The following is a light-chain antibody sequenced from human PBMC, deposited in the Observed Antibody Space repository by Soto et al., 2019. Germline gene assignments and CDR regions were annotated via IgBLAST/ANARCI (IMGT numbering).Light chain of an antibody. V-gene: IGKV1-5*01. CDR3: QQYNSYSGT. Sequence: DIQMTQSPSSLSASVGDRVTITCQASQDISNFLNWYHQTAGKAPKLLIYDASALPRGVPSRFSGSGSGTKFTLTISSLQPDDFATYYCQQYNSYSGTFGQGTKVDI. CDR1: QDISNF. J-gene: IGKJ1*01. CDR2: DAS.